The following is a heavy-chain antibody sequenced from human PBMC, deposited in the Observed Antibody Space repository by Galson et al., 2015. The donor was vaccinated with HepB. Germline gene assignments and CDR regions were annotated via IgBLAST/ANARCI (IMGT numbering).Heavy chain of an antibody. V-gene: IGHV1-69*04. D-gene: IGHD5-18*01. CDR3: ARGRHSDTAMVHYYYYGMDV. Sequence: SVKVSCKASGGTFSSYAISWVRQAPGQGLEWMGRIIPILGIANYAQKFQGRVTITADKSTSTAYMELSSLRSEDTAVYYCARGRHSDTAMVHYYYYGMDVWGQGTTVTVSS. CDR2: IIPILGIA. CDR1: GGTFSSYA. J-gene: IGHJ6*02.